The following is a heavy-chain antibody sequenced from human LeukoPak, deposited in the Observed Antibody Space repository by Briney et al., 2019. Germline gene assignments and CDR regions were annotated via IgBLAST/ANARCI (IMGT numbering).Heavy chain of an antibody. CDR1: GFYLNTYE. Sequence: GGSLRLSCAASGFYLNTYEMSSVRHAPGKWLEWIADITISGHTKNYADSVKGRFTISRDNAGTSLYLQMNSLRVEDTGVYYCARGDPHADLWGQGTLVTVSS. V-gene: IGHV3-48*03. CDR3: ARGDPHADL. CDR2: ITISGHTK. J-gene: IGHJ5*02.